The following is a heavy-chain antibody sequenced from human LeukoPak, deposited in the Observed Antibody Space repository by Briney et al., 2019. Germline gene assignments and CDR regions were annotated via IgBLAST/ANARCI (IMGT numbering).Heavy chain of an antibody. D-gene: IGHD5-12*01. CDR2: INPSGAST. V-gene: IGHV1-46*01. CDR1: GYTFTSYF. Sequence: ASVKVSCKASGYTFTSYFMHWVRQAPGQGLEWMGIINPSGASTSYAQKFQGRVTMTRDTSTSTVYMELSRLRSDDTAVYYCARGIMATNWIYYYYCYMDVWGKGTTVTVSS. CDR3: ARGIMATNWIYYYYCYMDV. J-gene: IGHJ6*03.